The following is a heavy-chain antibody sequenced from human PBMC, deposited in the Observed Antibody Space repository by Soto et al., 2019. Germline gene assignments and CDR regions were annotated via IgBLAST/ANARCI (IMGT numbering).Heavy chain of an antibody. Sequence: SETLSLTCTVSGGSISSGGYYWSWIRQHPGKGLEWIGYIYYSGSTYYNPSLKSRVTISVDTSKNQFSLKLSSVTAADTAVYYCARDFAGSHYFDYWGQGTLVTVSS. CDR2: IYYSGST. CDR3: ARDFAGSHYFDY. J-gene: IGHJ4*02. D-gene: IGHD2-15*01. V-gene: IGHV4-31*03. CDR1: GGSISSGGYY.